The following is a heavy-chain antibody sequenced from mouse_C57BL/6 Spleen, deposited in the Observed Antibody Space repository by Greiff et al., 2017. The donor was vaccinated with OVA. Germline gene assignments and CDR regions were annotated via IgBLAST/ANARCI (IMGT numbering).Heavy chain of an antibody. CDR3: ARKGYSNLWFAY. V-gene: IGHV1-50*01. Sequence: VQLQQPGAELVKPGASVKLSCKASGYTFTSYWMQWVKQRPGQGLEWIGEIDPSDSYTNYNQKFKGKATLTVDTSSSTAYMQLSSLTSEDSAVYYCARKGYSNLWFAYWGQGTLVTVSA. CDR2: IDPSDSYT. J-gene: IGHJ3*01. D-gene: IGHD2-5*01. CDR1: GYTFTSYW.